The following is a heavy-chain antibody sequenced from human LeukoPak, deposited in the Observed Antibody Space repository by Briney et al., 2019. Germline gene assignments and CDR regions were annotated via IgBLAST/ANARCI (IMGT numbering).Heavy chain of an antibody. Sequence: PGESLKISCKGSGYSFTSYWIGWVRQMPGKGLEWMGIIYPDGSDTRYSPSFQGQVTISADKSISTAYLQWSSLKASDTAMYYCARRVYSYGIFDAFDIWGQGSMVTVSS. V-gene: IGHV5-51*01. CDR1: GYSFTSYW. D-gene: IGHD5-18*01. CDR3: ARRVYSYGIFDAFDI. J-gene: IGHJ3*02. CDR2: IYPDGSDT.